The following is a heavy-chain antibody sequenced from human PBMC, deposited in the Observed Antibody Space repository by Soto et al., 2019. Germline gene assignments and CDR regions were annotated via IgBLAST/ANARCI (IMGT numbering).Heavy chain of an antibody. CDR1: GFTFSSYA. V-gene: IGHV3-23*01. J-gene: IGHJ6*02. D-gene: IGHD3-10*01. Sequence: PGGSLRLSCAASGFTFSSYAMSWVRQAPGKGLEWVSAISGSGGSTYYADSVKGRFTISRDNPKNTLYLQMNSLRAEDTAVYYCAKDPYGSGSYYNLYYYYGMDVWGQGTTVTVSS. CDR3: AKDPYGSGSYYNLYYYYGMDV. CDR2: ISGSGGST.